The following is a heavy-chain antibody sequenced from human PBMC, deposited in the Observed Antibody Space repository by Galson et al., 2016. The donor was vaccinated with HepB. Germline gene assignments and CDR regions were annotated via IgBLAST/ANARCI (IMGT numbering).Heavy chain of an antibody. CDR2: ISARKENA. CDR3: AQSGAFFHAIDF. CDR1: ASPFTNYG. D-gene: IGHD2-15*01. J-gene: IGHJ6*02. V-gene: IGHV1-18*01. Sequence: SVTVSCKASASPFTNYGVSWVRQAPGQGLEWMGWISARKENANFAEKFQDRVNMTRDTATRTAYLELRSLRPDDTAVYYCAQSGAFFHAIDFWGQGTTVTVSS.